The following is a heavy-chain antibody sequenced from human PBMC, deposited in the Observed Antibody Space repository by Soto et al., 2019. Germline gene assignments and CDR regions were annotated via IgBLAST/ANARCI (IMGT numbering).Heavy chain of an antibody. Sequence: ASVKVSCKASGYTFTSYGISWVRQAPGQGLEWMGWISAYNGNTNYAQKLQGRVTMTTDTSTSTAYMELRSLRSDDTAVYYCARDPLNYCSGGSCYSEPAFDIWGQGTMVTVSS. V-gene: IGHV1-18*01. CDR2: ISAYNGNT. CDR1: GYTFTSYG. J-gene: IGHJ3*02. CDR3: ARDPLNYCSGGSCYSEPAFDI. D-gene: IGHD2-15*01.